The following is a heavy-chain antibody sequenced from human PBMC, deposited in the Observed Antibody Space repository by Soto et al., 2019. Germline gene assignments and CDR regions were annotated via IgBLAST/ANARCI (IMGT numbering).Heavy chain of an antibody. CDR1: GFTFSSYA. CDR3: AKDFNFVVVPAGYYFDY. D-gene: IGHD2-2*01. V-gene: IGHV3-23*01. Sequence: PGGSLRLSCAASGFTFSSYAMSWVRQAPGKGLEWVSAISGSGGSTYYADSVKGRFTISRDNSKNTLYLQMNSLRAEDTAVYYCAKDFNFVVVPAGYYFDYRGQGTLVTVSS. J-gene: IGHJ4*02. CDR2: ISGSGGST.